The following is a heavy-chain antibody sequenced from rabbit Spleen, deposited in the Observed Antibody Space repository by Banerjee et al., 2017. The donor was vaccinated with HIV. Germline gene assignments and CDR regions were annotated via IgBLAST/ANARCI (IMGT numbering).Heavy chain of an antibody. D-gene: IGHD8-1*01. V-gene: IGHV1S40*01. CDR2: INIVTGKT. CDR1: GFSFSNNYY. Sequence: QSLEESGGDLVKPGASLTLTCTASGFSFSNNYYMCWVRQAPGKGLEWIACINIVTGKTVYASWAKGRFIMSRTSSTTVFLQMTSLTAADTATYFCARDTGTSFSSYGMDLWGPGTLVTVS. CDR3: ARDTGTSFSSYGMDL. J-gene: IGHJ6*01.